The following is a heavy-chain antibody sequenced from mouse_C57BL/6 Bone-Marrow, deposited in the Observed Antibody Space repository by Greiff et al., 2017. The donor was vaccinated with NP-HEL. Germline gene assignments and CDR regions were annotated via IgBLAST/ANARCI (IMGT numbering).Heavy chain of an antibody. Sequence: QVQLQQSGPELVKPGASVKISCKASGYAFSSSWMNWVKQRPGKGLEWIGRIYPGDGDTNYNGKFKGKATLTADKSSSTAYMQLSSLTSEDSAVYFCALWLRRGGYFDYWGQGTTRTVSS. CDR2: IYPGDGDT. CDR1: GYAFSSSW. J-gene: IGHJ2*01. CDR3: ALWLRRGGYFDY. D-gene: IGHD2-2*01. V-gene: IGHV1-82*01.